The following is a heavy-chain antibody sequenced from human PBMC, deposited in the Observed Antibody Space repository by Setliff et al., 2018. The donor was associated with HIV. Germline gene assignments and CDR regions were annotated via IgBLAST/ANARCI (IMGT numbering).Heavy chain of an antibody. CDR1: GGTISSSDYY. CDR2: IYYSGTT. V-gene: IGHV4-39*01. CDR3: ARPSARGGYNYWYFDL. J-gene: IGHJ2*01. Sequence: SETLSLTCTVSGGTISSSDYYWGWIRQPPGKGLEWIGSIYYSGTTYYNPSLKSRVTISVDTSKNQFSLKLSSVTAADTAVYYCARPSARGGYNYWYFDLWGRGTLVTVSS. D-gene: IGHD5-12*01.